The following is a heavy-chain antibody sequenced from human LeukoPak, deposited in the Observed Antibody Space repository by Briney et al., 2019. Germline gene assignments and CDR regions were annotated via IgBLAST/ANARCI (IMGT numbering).Heavy chain of an antibody. D-gene: IGHD3-10*01. V-gene: IGHV3-74*01. CDR2: TSDERINT. Sequence: GGPLRLSCAASGFSFSSYWMHGVRKSPGKALVWVSRTSDERINTNYAGSVKARFTSSRDNATSTLYLQMNSLRAEDTAVYYCARDHYYSGSGSYYNWGQGTLVTVSS. CDR1: GFSFSSYW. J-gene: IGHJ4*02. CDR3: ARDHYYSGSGSYYN.